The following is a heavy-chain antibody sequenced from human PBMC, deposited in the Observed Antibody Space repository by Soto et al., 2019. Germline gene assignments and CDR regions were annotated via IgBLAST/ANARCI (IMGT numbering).Heavy chain of an antibody. D-gene: IGHD3-10*01. CDR2: INQDGSER. Sequence: EVQLVESGGGLVQPGGSLRLSCAASGFTFSTCWMMWVRQAPGKGLEWVANINQDGSERYYVDSVKGRFTISRDNAKNSLYLQMNSLRAEDTAVHYCVKDNRGSYWGQGTLVTVSS. CDR1: GFTFSTCW. V-gene: IGHV3-7*01. J-gene: IGHJ4*02. CDR3: VKDNRGSY.